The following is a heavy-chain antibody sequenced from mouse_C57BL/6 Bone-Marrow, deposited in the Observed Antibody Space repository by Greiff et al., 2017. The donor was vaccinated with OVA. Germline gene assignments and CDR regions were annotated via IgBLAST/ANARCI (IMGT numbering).Heavy chain of an antibody. D-gene: IGHD2-5*01. Sequence: QVQLKESGPGLVQPSQSLSITCTVSGFSLTSYGVHWVRQSPGKGLEWRGGIWGGGSTDYNAAFMSRLSITKDNSKSQVFFKMNSLQADDTAIYYCAKTRDSNYVKFAYWGQGTLVTVSA. CDR1: GFSLTSYG. J-gene: IGHJ3*01. CDR2: IWGGGST. CDR3: AKTRDSNYVKFAY. V-gene: IGHV2-5*01.